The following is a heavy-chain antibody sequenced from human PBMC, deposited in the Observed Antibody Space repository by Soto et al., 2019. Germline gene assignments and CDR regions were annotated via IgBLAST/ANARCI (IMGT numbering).Heavy chain of an antibody. CDR1: GGTFSSYA. CDR2: IIPIFGTA. CDR3: ARGVGRGVVIGSYYYYGMDV. J-gene: IGHJ6*02. Sequence: QVQLVQSGAEVKKPGSSVKVSCKASGGTFSSYAISWVRQAPGQGLEWMGGIIPIFGTANYAQKFQGRVTITADESTSTAYMELSSLRSEDTAVYYCARGVGRGVVIGSYYYYGMDVWGQGATVTVSS. V-gene: IGHV1-69*01. D-gene: IGHD3-3*01.